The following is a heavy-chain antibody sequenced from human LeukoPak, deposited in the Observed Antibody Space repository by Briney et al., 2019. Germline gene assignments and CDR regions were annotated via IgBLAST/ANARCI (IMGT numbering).Heavy chain of an antibody. CDR1: GGSINNYF. CDR3: AREYDS. Sequence: PSENLSLTCTVSGGSINNYFWSWIRQPPGKGPEWIGYIYYSGSTNYNPSLKSRVTVSVDTSKNQFYLKLTSVTAADTAVYYCAREYDSWGQGTLVTVSS. V-gene: IGHV4-59*01. CDR2: IYYSGST. J-gene: IGHJ5*01.